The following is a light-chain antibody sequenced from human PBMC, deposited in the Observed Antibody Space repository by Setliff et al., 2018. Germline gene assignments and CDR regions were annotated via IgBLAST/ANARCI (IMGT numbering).Light chain of an antibody. CDR1: SSDIGAGYS. Sequence: QSVLTQPPSVSGAPGQRVTISCTGSSSDIGAGYSVHWYQQLPGAAPKLLIYGNNNRPSGVPDRFSGSKSGTSASLAITGLQAEDEADYYCQSYGGSRSGDVFGTGTKVTVL. J-gene: IGLJ1*01. V-gene: IGLV1-40*01. CDR3: QSYGGSRSGDV. CDR2: GNN.